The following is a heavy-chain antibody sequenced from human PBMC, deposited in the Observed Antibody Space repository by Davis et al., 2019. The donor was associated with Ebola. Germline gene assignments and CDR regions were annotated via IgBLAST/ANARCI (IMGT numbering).Heavy chain of an antibody. V-gene: IGHV3-33*01. D-gene: IGHD4-17*01. Sequence: PGGSLRLSCAASGFTFSSYGMHWVRQAPGKGLERVAFISPEGRDESYADSVKGRFTISRDNSKRSLDMQMRSLRAEDTGVYYCARDGPHYEIDYWGQGTLVTVSS. J-gene: IGHJ4*02. CDR2: ISPEGRDE. CDR3: ARDGPHYEIDY. CDR1: GFTFSSYG.